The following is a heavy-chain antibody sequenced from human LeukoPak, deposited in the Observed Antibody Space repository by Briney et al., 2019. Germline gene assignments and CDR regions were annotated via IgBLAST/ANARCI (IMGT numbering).Heavy chain of an antibody. D-gene: IGHD3-3*01. J-gene: IGHJ4*02. CDR1: GFTFSGFY. V-gene: IGHV3-21*01. Sequence: GGSLRLSCAASGFTFSGFYMNWVRQAPGKGLEWVSTISGSTIYIYYADSVKGRFTISRDNAKKSLYLQMNSLRAEDTAVYYCASGVNYFDYWGQGTLVTVSS. CDR3: ASGVNYFDY. CDR2: ISGSTIYI.